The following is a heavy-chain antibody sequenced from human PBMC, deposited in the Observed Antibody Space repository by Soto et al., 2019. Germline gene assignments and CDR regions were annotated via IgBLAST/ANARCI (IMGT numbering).Heavy chain of an antibody. CDR1: GYTFTGYY. J-gene: IGHJ3*02. CDR3: ARAHFRIAAAGLDAFDI. V-gene: IGHV1-2*04. Sequence: ASLKVSCKASGYTFTGYYMHWVRQAPGQGLEWMGWINPNSGGTNYAQKFQGWVTMTGDTSISTAYMELSRLRSDDTAVYYCARAHFRIAAAGLDAFDIRGQGTMVTVSS. CDR2: INPNSGGT. D-gene: IGHD6-13*01.